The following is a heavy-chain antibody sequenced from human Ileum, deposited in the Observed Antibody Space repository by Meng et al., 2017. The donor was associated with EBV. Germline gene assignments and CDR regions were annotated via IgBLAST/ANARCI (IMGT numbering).Heavy chain of an antibody. D-gene: IGHD6-19*01. Sequence: QPPRQESGPGLVRPSRTLLLTCTVPGVSIDRSSDNWGWIRQSPGKGLEWMGNIYYSGTTYYNPSLKSRVTISVDTSKNQFSLKLSSVTAADTAVYYCARGYSSGWYYFDSWGQGTLVTVSS. J-gene: IGHJ4*02. CDR3: ARGYSSGWYYFDS. V-gene: IGHV4-39*01. CDR2: IYYSGTT. CDR1: GVSIDRSSDN.